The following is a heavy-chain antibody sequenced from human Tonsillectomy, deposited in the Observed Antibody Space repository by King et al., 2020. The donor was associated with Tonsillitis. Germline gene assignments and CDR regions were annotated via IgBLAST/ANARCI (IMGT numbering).Heavy chain of an antibody. CDR2: ISDSGSDV. Sequence: VQLVESGGGLVKPGGSLRLSCAASGFTFSTYSMTWVRQAPGQGLEWVSRISDSGSDVYYADSVKGRFTISRGNAKNTLYLQMNSPRAEDTAFYYCPRGGWGDYWGQGTLAT. CDR1: GFTFSTYS. D-gene: IGHD1-26*01. J-gene: IGHJ4*02. CDR3: PRGGWGDY. V-gene: IGHV3-21*06.